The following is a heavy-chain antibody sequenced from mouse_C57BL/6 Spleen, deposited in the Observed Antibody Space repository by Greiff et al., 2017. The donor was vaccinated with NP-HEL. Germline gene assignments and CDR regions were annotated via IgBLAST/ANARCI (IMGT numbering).Heavy chain of an antibody. CDR2: IDPSDSET. V-gene: IGHV1-52*01. D-gene: IGHD4-1*01. Sequence: QVQLLQPGAELVRPGSSVKLSCKASGYTFTSYWMHWVKQRPIQGLEWIGNIDPSDSETHYNQKFKDKATLTVDKSSSTAYMQLSSLTSEDSAVYYCARSGTSIGDYWGQGTTLTVSS. CDR1: GYTFTSYW. J-gene: IGHJ2*01. CDR3: ARSGTSIGDY.